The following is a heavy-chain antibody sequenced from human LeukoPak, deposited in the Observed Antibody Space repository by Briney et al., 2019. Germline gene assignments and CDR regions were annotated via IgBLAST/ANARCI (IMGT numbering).Heavy chain of an antibody. D-gene: IGHD2-15*01. V-gene: IGHV1-18*01. J-gene: IGHJ5*02. CDR1: GYTFTSYG. CDR2: ISAYNGNT. CDR3: ASLPGYCSGGSCYSWFDP. Sequence: ASVKVSCKASGYTFTSYGISWVRQAPGHGLEWMEWISAYNGNTNYAQKLQGRVTMTTDTSTSTAYMELRSLRSDDTAVYYCASLPGYCSGGSCYSWFDPWGQGTLVTVSS.